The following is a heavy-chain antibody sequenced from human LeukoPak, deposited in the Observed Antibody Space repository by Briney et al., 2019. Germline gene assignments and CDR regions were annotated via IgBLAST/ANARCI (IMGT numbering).Heavy chain of an antibody. D-gene: IGHD4-17*01. CDR2: ISKDGNNI. CDR1: GLTFSRYA. V-gene: IGHV3-30-3*01. J-gene: IGHJ4*02. CDR3: ARNDYGDYYFDY. Sequence: QPGGSLRLSCAASGLTFSRYAMHWVRQAPGKGLEWVAIISKDGNNIYYADSVKGRFTISRDNSKNTLYLQVNSLRAEDTAMYYCARNDYGDYYFDYWGLGTLVTVSS.